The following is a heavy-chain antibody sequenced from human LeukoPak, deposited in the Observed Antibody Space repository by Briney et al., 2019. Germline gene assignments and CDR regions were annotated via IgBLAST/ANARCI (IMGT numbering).Heavy chain of an antibody. CDR3: ARTARYYYYYYMDV. CDR1: GGSISSSSYY. J-gene: IGHJ6*03. CDR2: IYYSEST. D-gene: IGHD6-6*01. Sequence: SETLSLTCTVSGGSISSSSYYWGWIRQPPGKGLEWIGSIYYSESTYYNPSLKSRVTISVDTSKNQFSLKLSSVAAADTAVYYCARTARYYYYYYMDVWGKGTTVTASS. V-gene: IGHV4-39*07.